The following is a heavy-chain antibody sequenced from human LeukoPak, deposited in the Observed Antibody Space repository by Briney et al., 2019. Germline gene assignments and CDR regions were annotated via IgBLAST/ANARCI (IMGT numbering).Heavy chain of an antibody. CDR1: GFTFSSYA. Sequence: PGWSLRLSCAASGFTFSSYAMSWVRQAPGKGLAWVSAISGSGGSTYYADSVKGRFTISRDNSKNTLYLQMNSLRAEDTAVYYCAKVPGIAVAGTGDYWGQGTLVTVSS. J-gene: IGHJ4*02. CDR2: ISGSGGST. CDR3: AKVPGIAVAGTGDY. V-gene: IGHV3-23*01. D-gene: IGHD6-19*01.